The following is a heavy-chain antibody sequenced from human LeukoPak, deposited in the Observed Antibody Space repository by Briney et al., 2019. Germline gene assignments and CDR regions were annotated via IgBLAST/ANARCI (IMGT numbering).Heavy chain of an antibody. V-gene: IGHV1-46*01. J-gene: IGHJ6*04. CDR2: INPSGGST. D-gene: IGHD5-12*01. CDR3: ARELRDSGYDLGHYYYYYGMDV. CDR1: GYTFTSYY. Sequence: ASVKVSCKASGYTFTSYYMHWVRQAPGQGLEWMGIINPSGGSTSYAQKFQGRVTRTRDTSTSTVYMELSSLRSEDTAVYYCARELRDSGYDLGHYYYYYGMDVWGKGTTVTVSS.